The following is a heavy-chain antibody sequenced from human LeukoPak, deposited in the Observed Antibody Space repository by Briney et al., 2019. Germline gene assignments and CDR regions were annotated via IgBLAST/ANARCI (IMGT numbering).Heavy chain of an antibody. CDR1: GYTFTDYY. Sequence: ASVKVSCKASGYTFTDYYMHWVRQAPGQGLEWMGWINPNSGGTNYAQKFQGRVTMTRDTSISTAYMELSRLRSDDTAVYYCAREGPIVGATHLVDYWGQGTLVTVSS. CDR3: AREGPIVGATHLVDY. J-gene: IGHJ4*02. V-gene: IGHV1-2*02. D-gene: IGHD1-26*01. CDR2: INPNSGGT.